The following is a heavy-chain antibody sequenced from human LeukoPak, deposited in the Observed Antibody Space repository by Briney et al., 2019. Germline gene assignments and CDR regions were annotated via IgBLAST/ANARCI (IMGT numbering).Heavy chain of an antibody. CDR1: GGSISSGSYY. D-gene: IGHD1-26*01. CDR2: IYTIGNA. CDR3: ARRSPRRRYRVGATNHFDY. J-gene: IGHJ4*02. Sequence: SETLSLTCTVSGGSISSGSYYWNWIRQPAGKELEWIGRIYTIGNANYNPSLKSRVTISLDTSKNQFSLKLSSVTAADTAVYYCARRSPRRRYRVGATNHFDYWGQGTLVTVSS. V-gene: IGHV4-61*02.